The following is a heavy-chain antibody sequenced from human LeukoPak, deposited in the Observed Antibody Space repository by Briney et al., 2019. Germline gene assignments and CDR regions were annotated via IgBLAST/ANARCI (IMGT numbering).Heavy chain of an antibody. CDR1: GYTRTYRS. J-gene: IGHJ5*02. CDR3: RKGRKFDWLLCHH. CDR2: CDPKGGET. Sequence: ASVKVSCKFSGYTRTYRSMHWGRQAHGKGLEWMGVCDPKGGETVYAKKFQGRVTMTEDPSSDIAYMELRSRRSDDTVVYYGRKGRKFDWLLCHHCGQGTLVTVPS. D-gene: IGHD3-9*01. V-gene: IGHV1-24*01.